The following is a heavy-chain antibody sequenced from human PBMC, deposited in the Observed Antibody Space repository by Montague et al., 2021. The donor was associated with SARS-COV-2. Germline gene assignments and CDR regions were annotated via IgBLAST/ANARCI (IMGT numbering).Heavy chain of an antibody. Sequence: SLRLSCAASVFIFSRYEMNWVRQAPGKGLEWISYISSSGGGSTKXXTYSVKGRFTISRDNAKNSLYLQMNSLRVEDTAIYYCARDRDWDDWCGMDVWGQGTTVTVSS. CDR2: ISSSGGGSTK. J-gene: IGHJ6*02. D-gene: IGHD2-21*01. CDR1: VFIFSRYE. CDR3: ARDRDWDDWCGMDV. V-gene: IGHV3-48*03.